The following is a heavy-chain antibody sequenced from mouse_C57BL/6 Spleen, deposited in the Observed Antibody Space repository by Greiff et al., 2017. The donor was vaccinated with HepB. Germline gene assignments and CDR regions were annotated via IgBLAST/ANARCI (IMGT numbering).Heavy chain of an antibody. CDR2: IYPGDGDT. V-gene: IGHV1-80*01. J-gene: IGHJ4*01. CDR3: ARPYYYGSSPYYAMDY. CDR1: GYAFSSYW. Sequence: QVQLQQSGAELVKPGASVKISCKASGYAFSSYWMNWVKQRPGKGLEWIGQIYPGDGDTNYNGKFKGKATLTADKSSSTAYMQLSSLTSEDSAVYFCARPYYYGSSPYYAMDYWGQGTSVTVSS. D-gene: IGHD1-1*01.